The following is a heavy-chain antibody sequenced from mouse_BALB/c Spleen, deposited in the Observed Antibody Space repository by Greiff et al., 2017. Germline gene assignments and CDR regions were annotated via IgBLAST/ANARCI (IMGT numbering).Heavy chain of an antibody. CDR2: INPSTGYT. Sequence: QVQLQQSGAELAKPGASVKMSCKASGYTFTSYWMHWVKQRPGQGLEWIGYINPSTGYTKYNQKFKDKATLTADKSSSTAYMQLSSLTSEDSAVYYCERMRRGWYFDVWGAGTTVTVSS. V-gene: IGHV1-7*01. CDR3: ERMRRGWYFDV. J-gene: IGHJ1*01. CDR1: GYTFTSYW.